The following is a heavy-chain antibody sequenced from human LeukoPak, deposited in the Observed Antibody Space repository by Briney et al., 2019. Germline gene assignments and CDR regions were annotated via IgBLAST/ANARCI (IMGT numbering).Heavy chain of an antibody. CDR3: ARDGAGSGLYYFDY. V-gene: IGHV3-20*04. CDR1: VFTLDVYG. D-gene: IGHD6-19*01. CDR2: INWNGGIT. Sequence: GGSLRLSCAASVFTLDVYGMSRVRQAPGGGLGWVSGINWNGGITGYADSVKGRFTITRDNAKNSLYLQMNRLRAEDTALYYCARDGAGSGLYYFDYWGQGTLVTVSS. J-gene: IGHJ4*02.